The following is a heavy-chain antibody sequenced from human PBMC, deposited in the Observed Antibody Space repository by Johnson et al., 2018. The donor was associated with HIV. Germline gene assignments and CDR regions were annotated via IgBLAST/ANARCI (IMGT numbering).Heavy chain of an antibody. CDR2: ISGSGGST. CDR1: GYTFDDYA. J-gene: IGHJ3*02. Sequence: MQLVESGGGKVQPGRSLRLSCAASGYTFDDYAMHWVRQAPGKGLEWVSGISGSGGSTYYADSVKGRFTISRDNSKNTLYLQMNSLRAEDAAVYYCARGSRYTYDNDDVYLLQAFDIWGQGTMVTVSS. V-gene: IGHV3-23*04. CDR3: ARGSRYTYDNDDVYLLQAFDI. D-gene: IGHD3-16*01.